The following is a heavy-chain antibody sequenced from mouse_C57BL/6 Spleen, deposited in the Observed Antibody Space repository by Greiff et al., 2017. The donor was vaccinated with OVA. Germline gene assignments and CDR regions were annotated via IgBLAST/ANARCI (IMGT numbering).Heavy chain of an antibody. Sequence: VQLQQSGAELVRPGASVKLSCTASGFNIKDDYMHWVKQRPEQGLEWIGWIDPENGDTEYASKFQGKATITADTSSNTAYLQLSSLTSEDTAVYYCTSRQLRLPWFAYWGQGTLGTVSA. CDR3: TSRQLRLPWFAY. V-gene: IGHV14-4*01. D-gene: IGHD3-2*02. CDR1: GFNIKDDY. J-gene: IGHJ3*01. CDR2: IDPENGDT.